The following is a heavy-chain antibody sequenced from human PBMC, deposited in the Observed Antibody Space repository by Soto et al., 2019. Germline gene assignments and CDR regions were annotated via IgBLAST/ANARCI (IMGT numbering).Heavy chain of an antibody. Sequence: GSLRLSCAAAGFTFSSYAMSWVRQAPGKGLEWVSAISGSGGSTYYADSVKGRFTISRDNSKNTLYLQMNSLRAEDTAVYYCAKGNYYDSSGYYSPLYYFDYWGQGTLVTVS. CDR1: GFTFSSYA. CDR3: AKGNYYDSSGYYSPLYYFDY. D-gene: IGHD3-22*01. J-gene: IGHJ4*02. V-gene: IGHV3-23*01. CDR2: ISGSGGST.